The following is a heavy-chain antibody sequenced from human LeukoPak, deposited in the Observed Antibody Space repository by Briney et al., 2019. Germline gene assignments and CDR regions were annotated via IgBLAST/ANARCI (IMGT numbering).Heavy chain of an antibody. CDR2: INHSGST. Sequence: PSETLSLTCAVYGGSFSGYYWSWIRQPPGKGLEWIGEINHSGSTNYNPSLKSRVTISVDTSKNQFSLKLSSVTAADTAVYYCARASPLWSGFFDYWGQRTLVTVSS. CDR1: GGSFSGYY. J-gene: IGHJ4*02. D-gene: IGHD3-3*01. V-gene: IGHV4-34*01. CDR3: ARASPLWSGFFDY.